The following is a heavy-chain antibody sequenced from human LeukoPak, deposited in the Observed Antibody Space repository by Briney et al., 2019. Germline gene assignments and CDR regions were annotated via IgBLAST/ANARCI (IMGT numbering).Heavy chain of an antibody. J-gene: IGHJ4*02. CDR1: GYTLTELS. CDR3: ATLGTMVRRYFDY. Sequence: EASVKVSCKVSGYTLTELSMHWARQAPGKGLEWMGGFDPEDGETIYAQKFQGRVTMTEDTSTDTAYMELGSLRSEDAAVYYCATLGTMVRRYFDYWGQGTLVTVSS. D-gene: IGHD3-10*01. CDR2: FDPEDGET. V-gene: IGHV1-24*01.